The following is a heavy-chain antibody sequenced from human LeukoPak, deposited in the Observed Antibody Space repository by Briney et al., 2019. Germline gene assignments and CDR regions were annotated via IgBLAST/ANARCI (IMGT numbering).Heavy chain of an antibody. Sequence: GGSLRLSCAASGFTFSSYVMHWVRQAPGKGLEWVAIISYDGSNEYYADSVKGRFTISRDNSKNTLYLQMNSLRAEDTAVYYCAREVSTGSSWYRDAFDIWGQGTMVTVSS. CDR1: GFTFSSYV. CDR3: AREVSTGSSWYRDAFDI. V-gene: IGHV3-30*04. CDR2: ISYDGSNE. D-gene: IGHD6-13*01. J-gene: IGHJ3*02.